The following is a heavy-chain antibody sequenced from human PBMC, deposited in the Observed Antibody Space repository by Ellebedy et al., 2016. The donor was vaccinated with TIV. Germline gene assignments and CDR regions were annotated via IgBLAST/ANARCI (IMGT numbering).Heavy chain of an antibody. V-gene: IGHV3-53*01. CDR2: LYTGGTT. Sequence: PGGSLRLSCAASGFTVSPNYMSWVRQAPGKGLEWISVLYTGGTTVYADSGKGRFTISRDDSKNTLYLQMNSLRAEDTAVYHCARGRGYAHEGLNFDHWGQGTLVTVSS. D-gene: IGHD2-2*01. CDR1: GFTVSPNY. CDR3: ARGRGYAHEGLNFDH. J-gene: IGHJ4*01.